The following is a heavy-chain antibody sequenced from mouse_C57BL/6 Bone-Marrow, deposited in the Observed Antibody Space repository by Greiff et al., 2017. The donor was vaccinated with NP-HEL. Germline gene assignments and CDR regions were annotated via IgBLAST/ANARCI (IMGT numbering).Heavy chain of an antibody. J-gene: IGHJ3*01. D-gene: IGHD2-4*01. Sequence: EVKLVESGGGLVQPGESLKLSCESNEYEFPSHDMSWVRKTPEKRLELVAAINSDGGSTYYPDTMERRFIISRDNTKKTMYLQMSSLRSEDTALYSCVRPLYYDYDGGGFAYWGQGTLVTVSA. CDR2: INSDGGST. CDR3: VRPLYYDYDGGGFAY. V-gene: IGHV5-2*03. CDR1: EYEFPSHD.